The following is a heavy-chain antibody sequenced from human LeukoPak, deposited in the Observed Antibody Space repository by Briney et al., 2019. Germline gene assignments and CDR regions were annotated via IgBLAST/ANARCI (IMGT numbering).Heavy chain of an antibody. CDR2: INWNGGTT. J-gene: IGHJ4*02. D-gene: IGHD2-21*02. Sequence: GGSLRLSCAASGFTFGNYGMSWVRQPPGKGLEWVSGINWNGGTTGYAASVEGRFTISGDNARNSQYLQMNSLRVEDTALYYCARAQTYGDSRLLLDYWGQGTLVTVSS. CDR3: ARAQTYGDSRLLLDY. V-gene: IGHV3-20*04. CDR1: GFTFGNYG.